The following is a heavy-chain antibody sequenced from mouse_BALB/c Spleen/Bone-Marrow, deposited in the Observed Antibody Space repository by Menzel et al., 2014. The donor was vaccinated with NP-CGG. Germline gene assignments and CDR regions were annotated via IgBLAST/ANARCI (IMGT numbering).Heavy chain of an antibody. J-gene: IGHJ4*01. CDR3: ARDSYAMDY. V-gene: IGHV2-6-7*01. CDR1: GFSLTGYG. CDR2: IWGDGST. Sequence: QVQLQQSGPGLVSPSQRLSITCTVSGFSLTGYGLNWVRQPPGKGLEWLGMIWGDGSTDYNSALKSRLSISKDNSKSQVFSKMNSLQTDDTARYYCARDSYAMDYWGQGTSVTVSS.